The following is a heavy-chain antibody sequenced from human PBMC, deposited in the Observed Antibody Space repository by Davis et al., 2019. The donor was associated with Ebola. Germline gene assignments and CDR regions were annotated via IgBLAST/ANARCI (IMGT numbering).Heavy chain of an antibody. CDR3: ARGAWDIVVVPDY. CDR2: IYYSGST. V-gene: IGHV4-59*11. D-gene: IGHD2-2*01. CDR1: GGSISSHY. J-gene: IGHJ4*02. Sequence: PSETLSLTCTVSGGSISSHYWSWIRQPPGKGLEWIGYIYYSGSTNYNPSLKSRVTISVDTSKNQFSLKLSSVTAADTAVYYCARGAWDIVVVPDYWGQGTLVTVSS.